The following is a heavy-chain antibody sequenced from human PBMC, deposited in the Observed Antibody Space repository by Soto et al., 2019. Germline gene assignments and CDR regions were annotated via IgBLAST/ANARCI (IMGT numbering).Heavy chain of an antibody. CDR2: IYYSGAT. CDR3: ATTNGAYSYDSVS. J-gene: IGHJ5*02. Sequence: SETLSLTCTVSGDSINNYDHFWTWIRQKPGEGLEWVGYIYYSGATYYSPSLKTRVSMSLHKSQNYFSLQLTSVTAADSAVYYCATTNGAYSYDSVSWGQGTLVTVSS. CDR1: GDSINNYDHF. D-gene: IGHD3-22*01. V-gene: IGHV4-30-4*01.